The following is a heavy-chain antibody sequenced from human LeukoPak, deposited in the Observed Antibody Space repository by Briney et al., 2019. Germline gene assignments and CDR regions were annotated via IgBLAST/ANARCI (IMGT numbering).Heavy chain of an antibody. CDR2: ISYDGSNK. D-gene: IGHD1-26*01. J-gene: IGHJ4*02. V-gene: IGHV3-30-3*01. CDR1: GFTFSSYA. Sequence: GGSLGLSCAASGFTFSSYAMHWVRQAPGKGLEWVAVISYDGSNKYYADSVKGRFTISRDNSKNTLYLQMNSLRAEDTAVYYCAREEWELPGFDYWGQGTLVTVSS. CDR3: AREEWELPGFDY.